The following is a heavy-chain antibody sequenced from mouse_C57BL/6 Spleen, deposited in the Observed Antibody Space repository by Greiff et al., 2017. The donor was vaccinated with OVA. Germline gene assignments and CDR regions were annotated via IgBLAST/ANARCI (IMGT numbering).Heavy chain of an antibody. CDR2: ISYDGSH. J-gene: IGHJ2*01. CDR1: GYSITSGYY. V-gene: IGHV3-6*01. Sequence: ESGPGLVKPSQSLSLTCSVTGYSITSGYYWNWIRQFPGNKLEWMGYISYDGSHNYNPSLKNRISITRDTSKNQFFLKLNSVTTEDTATYYCAVFYYDYDEDYWGQGTTLTVSS. CDR3: AVFYYDYDEDY. D-gene: IGHD2-4*01.